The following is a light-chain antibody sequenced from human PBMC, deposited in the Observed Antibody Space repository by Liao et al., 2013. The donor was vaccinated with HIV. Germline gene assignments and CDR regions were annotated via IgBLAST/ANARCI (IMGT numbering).Light chain of an antibody. CDR2: QDN. Sequence: SYELTQPPSVSVSPGQTASISCSGDNLGDKYASWYQHKPGQSPVLVIYQDNKRPSGIPERFSGSNSGNTATLTISGTQPMDEADYYCQAWDRNTAIFGGGTKLTVL. CDR3: QAWDRNTAI. V-gene: IGLV3-1*01. CDR1: NLGDKY. J-gene: IGLJ2*01.